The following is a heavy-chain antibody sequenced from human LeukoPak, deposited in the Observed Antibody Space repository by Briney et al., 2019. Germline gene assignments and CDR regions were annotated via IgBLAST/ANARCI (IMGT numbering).Heavy chain of an antibody. V-gene: IGHV4-39*01. CDR2: IYYSGST. CDR3: ARFQGGSFDY. CDR1: GGSISSYY. D-gene: IGHD2-15*01. J-gene: IGHJ4*02. Sequence: PSETLSLTCTVSGGSISSYYWSWIRQPPGKGLEWIGSIYYSGSTYYNPSLKSRVTISVDTSKNQFSLKLSSVTAADTAVYYCARFQGGSFDYWGQGTLVTVSS.